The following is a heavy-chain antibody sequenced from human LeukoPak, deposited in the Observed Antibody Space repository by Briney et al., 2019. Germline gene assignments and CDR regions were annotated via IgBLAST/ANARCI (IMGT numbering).Heavy chain of an antibody. J-gene: IGHJ6*02. V-gene: IGHV4-31*03. CDR1: GGSISSGGYY. CDR3: ARDRFTMIKREPPIYYYYGMDV. CDR2: IYYSGST. D-gene: IGHD3-22*01. Sequence: SQTLSLTCTVSGGSISSGGYYWSWIRQHPGKGLEWIGYIYYSGSTYYNPSLKSRVTISVDTSKNQFSLKLSSVTAADTAVYYCARDRFTMIKREPPIYYYYGMDVWGQGTTVTVSS.